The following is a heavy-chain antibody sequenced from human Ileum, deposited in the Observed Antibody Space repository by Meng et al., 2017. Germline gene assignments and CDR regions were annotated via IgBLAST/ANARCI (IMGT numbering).Heavy chain of an antibody. V-gene: IGHV3-21*01. CDR2: ISRTGDYI. Sequence: VERWGPGRGVVKPGGALRRSFSAAGFTISTHIRNWVRQAPGKGLEWVSSISRTGDYIYYAHSMNHRFTSSRDNANNSLSLQTNSLRADDTALYYWGRSRVNLTGDAFWGQGTLVTASS. J-gene: IGHJ4*02. CDR3: GRSRVNLTGDAF. CDR1: GFTISTHI. D-gene: IGHD7-27*01.